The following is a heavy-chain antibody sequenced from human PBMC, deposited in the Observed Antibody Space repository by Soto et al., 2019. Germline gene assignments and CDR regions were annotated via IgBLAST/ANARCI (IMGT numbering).Heavy chain of an antibody. Sequence: GGSLRLSCEASGFTISGCSMNWVRQAPGKGLEWLACITDRTGNTDYADSVRGRFTISADNSKNTLYLQMNSLRAEDTAVYYCAKDSNWANWFDPWGQGTLVTVSS. D-gene: IGHD7-27*01. CDR3: AKDSNWANWFDP. CDR2: ITDRTGNT. V-gene: IGHV3-23*01. CDR1: GFTISGCS. J-gene: IGHJ5*02.